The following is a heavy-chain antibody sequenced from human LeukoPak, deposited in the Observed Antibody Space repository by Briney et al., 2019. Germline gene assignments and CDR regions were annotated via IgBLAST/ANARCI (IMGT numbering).Heavy chain of an antibody. V-gene: IGHV1-8*02. CDR2: MNPNSGNT. D-gene: IGHD6-19*01. J-gene: IGHJ2*01. CDR1: GYTFTSYG. Sequence: ASVKVSCKASGYTFTSYGINWVRQATGQGLEWMGWMNPNSGNTGYAQKFQGRVTMTRNTSISTAYMELSSLRSEDTAVYYCARVGYSSGWYSPSYWYFDLWGRGTLVTVSS. CDR3: ARVGYSSGWYSPSYWYFDL.